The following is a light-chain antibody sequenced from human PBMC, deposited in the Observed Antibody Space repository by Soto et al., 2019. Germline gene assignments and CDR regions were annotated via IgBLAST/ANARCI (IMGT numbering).Light chain of an antibody. CDR3: QQYNSYSLFT. CDR2: DAS. Sequence: DIQMTQSRSTLSASVGDRVTITCRASQSISSWLAWYQQKPGKAPKLLIYDASSLESGVPSRFSGSGSGTEFTLTISSLQPDDFATYYCQQYNSYSLFTFGPGTKVDIK. V-gene: IGKV1-5*01. J-gene: IGKJ3*01. CDR1: QSISSW.